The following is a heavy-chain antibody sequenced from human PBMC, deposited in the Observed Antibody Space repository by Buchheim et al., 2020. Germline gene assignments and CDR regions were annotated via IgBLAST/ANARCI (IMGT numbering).Heavy chain of an antibody. V-gene: IGHV3-74*01. CDR3: ARDFGGPSDC. CDR2: MNSDGSTT. J-gene: IGHJ4*02. CDR1: GFTFSSSW. Sequence: EVQLVESGGGLVQPGGSLRLSCAASGFTFSSSWMHWVRQAPGQGLVWVSRMNSDGSTTSYAESVRGRFTISRDNAKNTPYLQMNSLGAEDTAVYYCARDFGGPSDCWGQGTL. D-gene: IGHD3-16*01.